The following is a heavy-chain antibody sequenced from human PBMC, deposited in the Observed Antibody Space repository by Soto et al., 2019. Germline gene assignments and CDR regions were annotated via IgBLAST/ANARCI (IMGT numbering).Heavy chain of an antibody. CDR2: INTDGSST. J-gene: IGHJ4*02. CDR3: AREDFGVFSVAYFDY. Sequence: EVQLVESGGGLVQPGGSLRLSCAASGFSFSSKWMHWVRHAPGKGLVWVSRINTDGSSTSHADLVKGRFTISRDNAKNTLYLQMNSLRTEDTAVYYCAREDFGVFSVAYFDYWGQGTLVTVSS. CDR1: GFSFSSKW. V-gene: IGHV3-74*01. D-gene: IGHD3-3*01.